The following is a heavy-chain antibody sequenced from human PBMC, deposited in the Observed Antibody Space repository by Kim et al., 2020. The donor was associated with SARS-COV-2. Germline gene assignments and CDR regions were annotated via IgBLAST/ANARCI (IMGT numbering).Heavy chain of an antibody. J-gene: IGHJ4*02. CDR2: VYSGSGST. CDR1: GFTFSSHA. V-gene: IGHV3-23*03. CDR3: AKGVGDQLLFDY. Sequence: GGSLRLSCAASGFTFSSHAMTWVRQAPGNGLEWVSVVYSGSGSTNYADSVKGRFTISRDNSKNTLYLQMNSLRVEDTAIYYCAKGVGDQLLFDYWGQGSLVTVSS. D-gene: IGHD2-2*01.